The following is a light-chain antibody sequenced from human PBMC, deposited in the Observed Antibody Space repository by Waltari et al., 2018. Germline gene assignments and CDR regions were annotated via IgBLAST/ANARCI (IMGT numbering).Light chain of an antibody. Sequence: QSVLTQPPSVSGALGQTITISCTGSSSPIGAGYDVHWYQQFPGTAPKVVIYADTHRPSGVPDRFSGSKSGNSASLSITGLQAGDEADYYCQSYDSSVTLFGGGTKLTVL. J-gene: IGLJ2*01. CDR2: ADT. CDR3: QSYDSSVTL. CDR1: SSPIGAGYD. V-gene: IGLV1-40*01.